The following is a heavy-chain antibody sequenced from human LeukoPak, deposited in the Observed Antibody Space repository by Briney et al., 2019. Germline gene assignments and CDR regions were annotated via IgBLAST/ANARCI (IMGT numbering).Heavy chain of an antibody. D-gene: IGHD2-2*01. Sequence: GGSLRLSCAASGFTFNSYGMHWVRQAPGKGLEWVAVIWYDGSNTYYADSVKGRFTISRDDSKNTLYLQMNSLRAEDTAVYYCAKSVMVVPAAIDYWGQGTLVTVSS. CDR1: GFTFNSYG. CDR3: AKSVMVVPAAIDY. CDR2: IWYDGSNT. J-gene: IGHJ4*02. V-gene: IGHV3-33*06.